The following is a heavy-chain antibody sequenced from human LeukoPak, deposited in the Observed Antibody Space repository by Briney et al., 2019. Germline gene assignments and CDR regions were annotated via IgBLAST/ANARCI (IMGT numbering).Heavy chain of an antibody. Sequence: PGGCLRLSCAVSGFTISDHYMDWVRQAPGKGLEWIGRIRNKANSYRTEFAASVRGRFTLSIDDSKNSLYLQMNSLKTEDTALYYCGRADSFSPIEYWGQGTLVTVSS. J-gene: IGHJ4*02. V-gene: IGHV3-72*01. CDR2: IRNKANSYRT. CDR1: GFTISDHY. CDR3: GRADSFSPIEY. D-gene: IGHD2/OR15-2a*01.